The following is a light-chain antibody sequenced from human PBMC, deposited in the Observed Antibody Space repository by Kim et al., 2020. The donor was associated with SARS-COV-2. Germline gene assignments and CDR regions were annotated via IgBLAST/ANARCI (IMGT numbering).Light chain of an antibody. CDR1: LGNKY. CDR2: QDT. J-gene: IGLJ2*01. V-gene: IGLV3-1*01. CDR3: QAWDSSVV. Sequence: LGNKYAAWYQQRPGQSPVLVIYQDTKRPSGIPERFSGSNSGNTATLTISGTQAIDEAEYFCQAWDSSVVFGGGTQLTVL.